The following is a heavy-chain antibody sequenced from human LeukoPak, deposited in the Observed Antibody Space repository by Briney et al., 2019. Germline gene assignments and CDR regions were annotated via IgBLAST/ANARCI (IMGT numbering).Heavy chain of an antibody. V-gene: IGHV4-39*01. CDR2: IYYSGST. CDR1: GGSFSGYY. D-gene: IGHD6-19*01. J-gene: IGHJ5*02. Sequence: SETLSLTCAVYGGSFSGYYWGWIRQPPGKGLEWIGSIYYSGSTYYNPSLKSRVTISVDTSKNQFSLKLSSVTAADTAVYYCARQTIGSSSGWYETVRFISPSGNFDPWGQGTLVTVSS. CDR3: ARQTIGSSSGWYETVRFISPSGNFDP.